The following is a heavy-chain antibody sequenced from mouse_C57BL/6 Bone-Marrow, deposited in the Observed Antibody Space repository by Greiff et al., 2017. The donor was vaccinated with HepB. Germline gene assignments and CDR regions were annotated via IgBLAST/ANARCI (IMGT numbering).Heavy chain of an antibody. D-gene: IGHD3-2*02. CDR2: SNPNNGGT. Sequence: VQLQQSGPELVKPGASVKISCKASGYTFTDYYMNWVKQSHGKSLEWIGDSNPNNGGTSYNQKFKGKATLTVDKSSSTAYMELRSLTSEDSAVYYCARDSSGYRGAMDYWGQGTSVTVSS. CDR3: ARDSSGYRGAMDY. V-gene: IGHV1-26*01. J-gene: IGHJ4*01. CDR1: GYTFTDYY.